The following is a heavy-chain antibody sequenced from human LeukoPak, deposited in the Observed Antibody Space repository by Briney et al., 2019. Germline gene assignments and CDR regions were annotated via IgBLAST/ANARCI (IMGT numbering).Heavy chain of an antibody. CDR2: ISWNSDNI. CDR3: AKDISRQPMYYYYYYMDV. Sequence: GGSLRLSCAASGFDFDAYGMYWVRQVPGKGLEWVAGISWNSDNIDYADSVKGRFTISRDNAKNSLFLQMDSLRAEDTALYYCAKDISRQPMYYYYYYMDVWGKGTTVTVSS. CDR1: GFDFDAYG. D-gene: IGHD2-2*01. J-gene: IGHJ6*03. V-gene: IGHV3-9*01.